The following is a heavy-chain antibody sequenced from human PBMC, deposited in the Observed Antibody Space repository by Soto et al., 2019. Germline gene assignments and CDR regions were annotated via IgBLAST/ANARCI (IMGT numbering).Heavy chain of an antibody. CDR1: GYSVSDGYY. J-gene: IGHJ4*02. CDR3: ARQTSIAVAGTVYIDY. D-gene: IGHD6-13*01. V-gene: IGHV4-38-2*01. Sequence: PSETLSLTCAVSGYSVSDGYYLGWIRQPPGKGLEWIGSINRSEKTYYNPSLKSRLTISVDTSKNQISLTLSSVTAADTAIYYCARQTSIAVAGTVYIDYWGQGTLVTVSS. CDR2: INRSEKT.